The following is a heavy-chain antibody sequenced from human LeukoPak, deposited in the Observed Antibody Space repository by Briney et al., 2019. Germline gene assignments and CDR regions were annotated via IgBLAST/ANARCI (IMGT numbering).Heavy chain of an antibody. CDR1: VFTFRNYW. Sequence: GGTLRLSCTASVFTFRNYWMSWVRHPPGKGLEGGADIKQDRSEKYSVDSVKGRFTISRDNAQNSLYLQMNSLRAEDTAVYYCARDRMGVIKAFDIWGRGTMVTVSS. CDR2: IKQDRSEK. V-gene: IGHV3-7*04. D-gene: IGHD3-10*01. CDR3: ARDRMGVIKAFDI. J-gene: IGHJ3*02.